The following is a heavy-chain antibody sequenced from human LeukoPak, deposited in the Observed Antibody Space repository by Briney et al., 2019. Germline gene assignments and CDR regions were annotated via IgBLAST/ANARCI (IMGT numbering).Heavy chain of an antibody. CDR1: GFTFSNYA. J-gene: IGHJ4*02. D-gene: IGHD6-19*01. CDR2: ISYEGNIK. CDR3: ARDIVAGCPDYFDY. V-gene: IGHV3-30*01. Sequence: HGGSLRLSCAASGFTFSNYAMHWVRQAPGKGLDWVAVISYEGNIKIHADSVKGRFTISRDDSTNTLFLQMNSLTAEDTAVYYCARDIVAGCPDYFDYWGQGTLVTVSS.